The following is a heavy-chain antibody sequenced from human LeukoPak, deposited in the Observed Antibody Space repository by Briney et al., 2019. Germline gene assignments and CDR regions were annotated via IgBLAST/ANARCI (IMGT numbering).Heavy chain of an antibody. CDR2: VSGYNGNT. Sequence: ASVKVSCKASGYTFTSYDINWVRQAPGQGLEWMGWVSGYNGNTNYAQKFEGIVAMTTDTSSSTAYMELRSLRSDDTAIYYCARGDWFDPWGQGTLVTVSS. CDR3: ARGDWFDP. CDR1: GYTFTSYD. D-gene: IGHD2-21*01. J-gene: IGHJ5*02. V-gene: IGHV1-18*01.